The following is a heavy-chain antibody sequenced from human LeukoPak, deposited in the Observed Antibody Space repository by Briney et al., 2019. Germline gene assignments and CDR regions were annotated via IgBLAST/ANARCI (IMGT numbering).Heavy chain of an antibody. V-gene: IGHV3-23*01. Sequence: GGSLRLSCAASGFTFSSYAMSWVRQAPGKGLEWVSAISGSGGSTYYADSVKGRFTISRDNSKNTLYLQMNSLRAEDTAVYYCAKAGPYCSSTSCPPLFDYWGQGTLVTVSS. D-gene: IGHD2-2*01. CDR3: AKAGPYCSSTSCPPLFDY. J-gene: IGHJ4*02. CDR1: GFTFSSYA. CDR2: ISGSGGST.